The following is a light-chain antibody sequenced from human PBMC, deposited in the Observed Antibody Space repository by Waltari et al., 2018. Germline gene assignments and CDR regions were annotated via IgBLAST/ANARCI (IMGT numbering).Light chain of an antibody. CDR3: SSYTSIKTPYVV. CDR2: EVT. V-gene: IGLV2-14*01. Sequence: QSALTQPASVSGSPGQSITISCTGTTRDVGRYNYVSWYQCHPDKAPELLIYEVTNRLSGVSDRFSGSKSGNTASLSISGLQPEDESDYYCSSYTSIKTPYVVFGGGTKVTVL. J-gene: IGLJ2*01. CDR1: TRDVGRYNY.